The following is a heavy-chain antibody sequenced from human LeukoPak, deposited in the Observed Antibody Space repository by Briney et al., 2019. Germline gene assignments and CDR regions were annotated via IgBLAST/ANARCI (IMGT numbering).Heavy chain of an antibody. J-gene: IGHJ4*02. Sequence: AGGSLRLSCAASGFTFSNYGIHWVRQAPGKGLEWVAFIRYDGGNKYYADSVKGRFTISRDNSKNTLYLQMNSLRAEDTAVYFCAGDTYKINYWGQGTLVTVSS. CDR2: IRYDGGNK. D-gene: IGHD2-21*01. CDR3: AGDTYKINY. V-gene: IGHV3-30*02. CDR1: GFTFSNYG.